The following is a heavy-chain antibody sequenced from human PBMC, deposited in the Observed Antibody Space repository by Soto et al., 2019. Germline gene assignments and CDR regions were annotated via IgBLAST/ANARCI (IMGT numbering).Heavy chain of an antibody. V-gene: IGHV1-2*02. J-gene: IGHJ6*02. D-gene: IGHD6-13*01. Sequence: ASVKVSCKASGYTFTGYYMHWVRQAPGQGLEWMGWINPNSGGTNYAQKFQGRVTMTRDTSISTAYMEPSSLRSEDTAVYYCARRLPAAGTDRYYYYGMDVWGQGTTVTVSS. CDR3: ARRLPAAGTDRYYYYGMDV. CDR1: GYTFTGYY. CDR2: INPNSGGT.